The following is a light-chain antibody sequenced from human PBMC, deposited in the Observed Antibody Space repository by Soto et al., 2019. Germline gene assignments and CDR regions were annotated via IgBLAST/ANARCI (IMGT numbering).Light chain of an antibody. CDR1: QDISNF. J-gene: IGKJ4*01. Sequence: TQITQFPPSLSPSVGDGVTITCQGSQDISNFFNWYRQKPGEAPNLLIYDASNLETGVPLRFSGSGYGSYFSFTISSLQPEDVATYYCQQYKSLPLTFGGGTKVDIK. CDR2: DAS. V-gene: IGKV1-33*01. CDR3: QQYKSLPLT.